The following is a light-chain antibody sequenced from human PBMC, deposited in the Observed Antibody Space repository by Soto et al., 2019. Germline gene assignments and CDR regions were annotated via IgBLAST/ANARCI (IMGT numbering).Light chain of an antibody. CDR3: QQLNAYPLI. CDR1: QGISSY. V-gene: IGKV1-9*01. Sequence: DIQLTQSPSFLSASVGDRVTITCRASQGISSYLAWFQQKPGRAPNLLIYGASTVQSGVPSRFSGSGSGTDFTLTISNLQPEDFATYYCQQLNAYPLIFGQGTRLEIK. J-gene: IGKJ5*01. CDR2: GAS.